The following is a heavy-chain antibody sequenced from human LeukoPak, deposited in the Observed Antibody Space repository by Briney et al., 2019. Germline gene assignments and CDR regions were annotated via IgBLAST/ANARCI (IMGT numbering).Heavy chain of an antibody. V-gene: IGHV4-34*01. Sequence: SETLSLTCAVYGGSFSGYYWSWIRQPPGKGLEWIGEVNHSGSTNYNPSLKSRVTISVDTSKNQFSLKLSSVTAADTAVYYCARGGSNWGFAYDAFDIWGQGTMVPASS. CDR3: ARGGSNWGFAYDAFDI. J-gene: IGHJ3*02. D-gene: IGHD7-27*01. CDR1: GGSFSGYY. CDR2: VNHSGST.